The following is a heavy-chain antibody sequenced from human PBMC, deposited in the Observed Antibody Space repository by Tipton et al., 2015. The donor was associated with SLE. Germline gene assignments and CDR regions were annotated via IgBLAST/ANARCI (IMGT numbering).Heavy chain of an antibody. Sequence: TLSLTCAVSGGSISSGAYSWSWIRQPPGKGLEWIGYIYHSGTTYYNPSLKSRVTISVDTSKNQFSLKLSSVTAADTAVYYCARRRGSFVRRALDYWGQGTLVTVSS. CDR2: IYHSGTT. CDR1: GGSISSGAYS. D-gene: IGHD6-6*01. J-gene: IGHJ4*02. V-gene: IGHV4-30-2*01. CDR3: ARRRGSFVRRALDY.